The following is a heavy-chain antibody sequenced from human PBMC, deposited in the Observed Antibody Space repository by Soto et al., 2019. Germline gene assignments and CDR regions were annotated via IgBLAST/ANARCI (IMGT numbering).Heavy chain of an antibody. CDR2: ISSDSTTI. J-gene: IGHJ5*02. Sequence: EVQLVESGGGLVQPGGSLRLSCAASGFTFSSYTMNWVRQAPGKGLEWISKISSDSTTIYYADSVKGRFTISRDNAKNSLYLQMNSLRDEDTGVYYCTKAEGGMATIETWFDPWGQGTLVTVSS. V-gene: IGHV3-48*02. CDR1: GFTFSSYT. CDR3: TKAEGGMATIETWFDP. D-gene: IGHD5-12*01.